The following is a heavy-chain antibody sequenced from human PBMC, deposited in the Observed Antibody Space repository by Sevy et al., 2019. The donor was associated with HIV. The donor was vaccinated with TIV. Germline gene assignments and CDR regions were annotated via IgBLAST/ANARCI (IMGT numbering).Heavy chain of an antibody. V-gene: IGHV1-69*13. Sequence: ASVKVSCKASGGTFNNYALSWVRQAPGQGLEWMGGIIPIFGTTNFAQTFQGRVTLTADESRSTAYMELSSLKSADTAVYYCARTPLLSIPGTTDVYFDNWGQGTLVTVSS. CDR1: GGTFNNYA. CDR2: IIPIFGTT. CDR3: ARTPLLSIPGTTDVYFDN. D-gene: IGHD4-4*01. J-gene: IGHJ4*02.